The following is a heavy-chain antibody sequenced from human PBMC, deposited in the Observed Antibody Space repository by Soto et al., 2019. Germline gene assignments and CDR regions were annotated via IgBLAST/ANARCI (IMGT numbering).Heavy chain of an antibody. D-gene: IGHD1-26*01. CDR1: GFTFSSYW. Sequence: PGWSLRLSCAASGFTFSSYWMHWVRQAPGKGLVWVSRINSDGSSTSYADSVKGRFTISRDNAKNTLYLQMNGLRAEDTAVYYCAKDGIVGGIRPSYYFEYWGKGTLVTVSS. CDR2: INSDGSST. J-gene: IGHJ4*02. V-gene: IGHV3-74*01. CDR3: AKDGIVGGIRPSYYFEY.